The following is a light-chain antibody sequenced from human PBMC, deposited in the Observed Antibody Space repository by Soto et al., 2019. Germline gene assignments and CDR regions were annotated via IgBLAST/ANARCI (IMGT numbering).Light chain of an antibody. J-gene: IGKJ1*01. CDR1: QSVSSY. Sequence: EIVLTHSPATLSLSPCERATLSSRASQSVSSYLAWYQQKPGQAPRLLIYGASSRATGIPDRFSGSGSGTDFTLTISRLEPEDFAVYYCQQYGSSPRTFGQGTKVDIK. CDR2: GAS. V-gene: IGKV3-20*01. CDR3: QQYGSSPRT.